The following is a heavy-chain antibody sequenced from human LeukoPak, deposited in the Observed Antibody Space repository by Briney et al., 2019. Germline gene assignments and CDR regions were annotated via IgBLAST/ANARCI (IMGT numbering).Heavy chain of an antibody. CDR3: ASYYGSGSYEGY. Sequence: PGGSLRLSCAASGFTFSHYGMTWVRQAPGKGLEWVSSISSSSSYIYYAGSVKGRFTISRDNAKNSLYLQMNSLRAEDTAVYYCASYYGSGSYEGYWGQGTLVTVSS. D-gene: IGHD3-10*01. CDR2: ISSSSSYI. J-gene: IGHJ4*02. CDR1: GFTFSHYG. V-gene: IGHV3-21*01.